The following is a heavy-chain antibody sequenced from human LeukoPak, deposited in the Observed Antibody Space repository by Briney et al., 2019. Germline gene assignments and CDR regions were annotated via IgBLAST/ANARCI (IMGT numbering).Heavy chain of an antibody. Sequence: RTSETLSLTCTVSGGSISSAGYYWSWIRQPPGKGLEWIGYIYHSGSTYYNPSLKSRVTISVDTSKNQFSLKVNSVTAADTAVYYCAKVRGWQQLANYYYYYGMDVWGQGTTVTVSS. CDR2: IYHSGST. J-gene: IGHJ6*02. CDR3: AKVRGWQQLANYYYYYGMDV. CDR1: GGSISSAGYY. D-gene: IGHD6-13*01. V-gene: IGHV4-30-2*01.